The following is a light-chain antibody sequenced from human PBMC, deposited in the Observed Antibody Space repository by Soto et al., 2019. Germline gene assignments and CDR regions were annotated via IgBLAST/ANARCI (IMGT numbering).Light chain of an antibody. Sequence: EIVRTQNPATLSVSPGERATLSCRASQSVSSKLAWYQQKPGQAPRLLTYGASTRATGIPARFSGSGSGTEFTLTISSLQSEDFAVYYCQQYNNWPPITFGQGTKVDIK. CDR2: GAS. CDR3: QQYNNWPPIT. CDR1: QSVSSK. J-gene: IGKJ1*01. V-gene: IGKV3-15*01.